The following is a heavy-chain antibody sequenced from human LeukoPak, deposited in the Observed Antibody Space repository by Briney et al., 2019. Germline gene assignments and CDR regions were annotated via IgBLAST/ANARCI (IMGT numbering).Heavy chain of an antibody. CDR2: TYYRSTWYN. V-gene: IGHV6-1*01. D-gene: IGHD2-2*01. CDR1: GDSCSSNSDA. J-gene: IGHJ5*02. CDR3: ARRLTQYDCFDP. Sequence: SQTLSLTCAISGDSCSSNSDAWNWIRQSPSRDVEWLGRTYYRSTWYNDYAVSVRGRITVNPDTSKNQFSLHLNSVTPEDTAVYYCARRLTQYDCFDPWGQGILVTVSS.